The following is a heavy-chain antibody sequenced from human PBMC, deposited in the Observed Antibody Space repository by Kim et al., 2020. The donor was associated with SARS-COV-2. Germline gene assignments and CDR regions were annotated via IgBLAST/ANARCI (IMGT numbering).Heavy chain of an antibody. J-gene: IGHJ3*02. CDR1: GGSISSSSYY. V-gene: IGHV4-39*07. Sequence: SETLSLTCTVSGGSISSSSYYWGWIRQPPGKGLEWIGSIYYSGSTYYNPSLKSRVTISVDTSKNQFSLKLSSVTAADTAVYYCASILYDILTGYYFFGLSGAFDIWGQGTMVTVSS. CDR3: ASILYDILTGYYFFGLSGAFDI. D-gene: IGHD3-9*01. CDR2: IYYSGST.